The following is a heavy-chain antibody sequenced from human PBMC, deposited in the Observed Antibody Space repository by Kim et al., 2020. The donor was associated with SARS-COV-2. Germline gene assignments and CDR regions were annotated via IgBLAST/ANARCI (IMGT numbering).Heavy chain of an antibody. J-gene: IGHJ4*02. V-gene: IGHV6-1*01. Sequence: WNNDYAVSVKSRITINPDTSENQFSLQLNSVTPEDTAVYYCARGVASFDYWGQGTLVTVSS. CDR3: ARGVASFDY. CDR2: WNN. D-gene: IGHD2-15*01.